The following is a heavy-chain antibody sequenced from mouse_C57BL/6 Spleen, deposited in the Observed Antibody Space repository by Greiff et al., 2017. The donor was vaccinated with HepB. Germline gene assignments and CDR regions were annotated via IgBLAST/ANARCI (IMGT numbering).Heavy chain of an antibody. V-gene: IGHV1-64*01. CDR3: ARKGGRYPWYFDV. J-gene: IGHJ1*03. CDR2: IHPNSGST. D-gene: IGHD1-1*01. Sequence: QVQLKQPGAELVKPGASVKLSCKASGYTFTSYWMHWVKQRPGQGLEWIGMIHPNSGSTNYNEKFKSKATLTVDKSSSTAYMQLSSLTSEDSAVYYCARKGGRYPWYFDVWGTGTTVTVSS. CDR1: GYTFTSYW.